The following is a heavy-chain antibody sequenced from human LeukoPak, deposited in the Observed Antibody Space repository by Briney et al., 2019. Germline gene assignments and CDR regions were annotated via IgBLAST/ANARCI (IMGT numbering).Heavy chain of an antibody. CDR3: ARHDTAMATDYGMDV. CDR2: ISSRGSTI. D-gene: IGHD5-18*01. V-gene: IGHV3-11*01. CDR1: GSPSSTYS. J-gene: IGHJ6*02. Sequence: GGSLRLSWPASGSPSSTYSRAWSGKPPGKGWGWVPKISSRGSTIYYADSVKGRFTISRDNARNSLYLQMNSLRAEDTAVYYCARHDTAMATDYGMDVWGQGTTVTVSS.